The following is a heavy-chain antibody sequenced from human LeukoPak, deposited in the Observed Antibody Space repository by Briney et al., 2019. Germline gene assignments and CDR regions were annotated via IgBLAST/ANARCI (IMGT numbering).Heavy chain of an antibody. CDR1: GYSFTSYW. CDR3: ARRGPMTTYSWFDP. CDR2: IYPGDSDT. Sequence: GESLKISCKGSGYSFTSYWIGWVRELPGKGLEWMGIIYPGDSDTRYMPSFPGQVTISADKSISTAYLQWSSLKASDTAMYYCARRGPMTTYSWFDPWGQGTLVTVSS. V-gene: IGHV5-51*01. D-gene: IGHD4-11*01. J-gene: IGHJ5*02.